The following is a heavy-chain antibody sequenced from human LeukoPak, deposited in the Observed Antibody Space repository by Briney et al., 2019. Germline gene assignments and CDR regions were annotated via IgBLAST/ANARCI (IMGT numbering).Heavy chain of an antibody. CDR2: IIPIFGTA. Sequence: SVKVSCKASGGTFSSHAISWVRQAPGQGLEWMGGIIPIFGTANYAQKFQGRVTITADESTSTAYMELSSLRSEDTAVYYCAVGYCSSTSCYALDYWGQGTLVTVSS. CDR3: AVGYCSSTSCYALDY. CDR1: GGTFSSHA. V-gene: IGHV1-69*13. J-gene: IGHJ4*02. D-gene: IGHD2-2*01.